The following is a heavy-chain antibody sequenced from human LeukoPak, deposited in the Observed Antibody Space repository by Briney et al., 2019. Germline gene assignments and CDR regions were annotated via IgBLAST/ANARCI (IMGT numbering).Heavy chain of an antibody. CDR2: ISSSGSTI. J-gene: IGHJ3*02. Sequence: GGSLRLSCAASGFTFSSYEMNWVRQAPGKGLEWVSYISSSGSTIYYADSVKGRFTISRDNAKNSLYLQMNSLRAEDTAVYYCAREESGYCSRTSCDAFDIWGQGTMVTVSS. D-gene: IGHD2-2*01. CDR3: AREESGYCSRTSCDAFDI. V-gene: IGHV3-48*03. CDR1: GFTFSSYE.